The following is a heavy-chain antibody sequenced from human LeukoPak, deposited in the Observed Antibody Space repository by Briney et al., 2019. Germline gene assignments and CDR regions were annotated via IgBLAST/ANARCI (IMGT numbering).Heavy chain of an antibody. CDR1: GFTFSNYA. Sequence: QSGGSLRLSCAASGFTFSNYAMTWVRQAPGKGLEWVSSINPSNGATYDADSVKGRFTISRDNSKNTLYLQMNSLRAEDTALYYCGRQLGYCSVGSCYFDSWGQGTLVTVSS. CDR2: INPSNGAT. CDR3: GRQLGYCSVGSCYFDS. J-gene: IGHJ4*02. D-gene: IGHD2-15*01. V-gene: IGHV3-23*01.